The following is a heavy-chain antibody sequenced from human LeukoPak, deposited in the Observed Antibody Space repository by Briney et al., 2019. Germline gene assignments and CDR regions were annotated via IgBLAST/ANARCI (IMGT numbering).Heavy chain of an antibody. CDR3: ARELWFVNAPGSWFDP. V-gene: IGHV4-30-2*01. Sequence: SETLSLTCAVSGDSISSGDYSWSWIRQPSGKGLEWTGYIFHSGSSYYNPSLKSRVTISVDKSKNQFSLRLTSVTAADTAVYYCARELWFVNAPGSWFDPWGQGALVTVSS. D-gene: IGHD3-10*01. J-gene: IGHJ5*02. CDR2: IFHSGSS. CDR1: GDSISSGDYS.